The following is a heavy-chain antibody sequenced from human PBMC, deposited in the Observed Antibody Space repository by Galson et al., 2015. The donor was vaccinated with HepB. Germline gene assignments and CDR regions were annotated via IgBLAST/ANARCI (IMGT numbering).Heavy chain of an antibody. CDR1: GFTFSSYA. D-gene: IGHD3-10*01. CDR3: VKPLAMVRGVIIPWYFDY. Sequence: SLRLSCAASGFTFSSYAMHWVRQAPGKGLEYVSAISSNGGSTYYADSVKGRFTISRDNSKNTLYLQMSSLRAEDTAVYYCVKPLAMVRGVIIPWYFDYWGQGTLVTVSS. J-gene: IGHJ4*02. V-gene: IGHV3-64D*06. CDR2: ISSNGGST.